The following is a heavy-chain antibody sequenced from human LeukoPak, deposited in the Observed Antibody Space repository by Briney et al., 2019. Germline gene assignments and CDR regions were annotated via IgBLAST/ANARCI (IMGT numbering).Heavy chain of an antibody. V-gene: IGHV3-53*01. CDR3: AKDPTRTYYYDSSGFFP. CDR2: IYSGGST. CDR1: EFSVGSNY. D-gene: IGHD3-22*01. J-gene: IGHJ5*02. Sequence: PGGSLRLSCAASEFSVGSNYMTWVRQAPGKGLEWVSLIYSGGSTYYADSVKGRFTISRDNSKNTLYLQMNSLRAEDTAVYYCAKDPTRTYYYDSSGFFPWGQGTLVTVSS.